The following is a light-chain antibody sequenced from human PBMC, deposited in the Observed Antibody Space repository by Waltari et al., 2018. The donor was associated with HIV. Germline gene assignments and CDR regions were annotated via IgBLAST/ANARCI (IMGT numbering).Light chain of an antibody. V-gene: IGLV1-40*01. CDR1: GSNIGAGYD. Sequence: QPVLTQPPSVSGAPGLGVTVSCTGSGSNIGAGYDVHWYQQLPATAPKLLIYGNITRPSGVPDRFSASKSGTSASLAISGLQPEDEADYYCQSYDSSLSAWVFGGGTKLTVL. CDR3: QSYDSSLSAWV. J-gene: IGLJ3*02. CDR2: GNI.